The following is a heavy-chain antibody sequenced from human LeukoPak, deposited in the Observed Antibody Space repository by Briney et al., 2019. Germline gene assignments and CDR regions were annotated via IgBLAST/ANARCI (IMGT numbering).Heavy chain of an antibody. J-gene: IGHJ6*02. CDR1: GGSISSGDYY. V-gene: IGHV4-30-4*01. D-gene: IGHD2-2*01. Sequence: PSETLSLTCAVSGGSISSGDYYWSWIRQPPGKGLEWIGYIYYSGSTYYNPSLKSRVTISVDTSKNQFSLKLSSVTAADTAVYYCARMVVPAATGYYYYGMDVWGQGTTVTVSS. CDR2: IYYSGST. CDR3: ARMVVPAATGYYYYGMDV.